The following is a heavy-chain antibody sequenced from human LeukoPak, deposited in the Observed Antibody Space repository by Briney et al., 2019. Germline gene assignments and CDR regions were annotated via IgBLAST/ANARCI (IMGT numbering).Heavy chain of an antibody. CDR3: AKAPRGAVAAGYYFDY. Sequence: GGSLRLSCAASGFTFSSYAMSWVRQAPGKGLEWVSAISGSGGSTYYADSVKGRFTISRDNSKNTLYLQMNSLRAEDTAVYHCAKAPRGAVAAGYYFDYWGQGTLVTVSS. V-gene: IGHV3-23*01. J-gene: IGHJ4*02. D-gene: IGHD2-15*01. CDR1: GFTFSSYA. CDR2: ISGSGGST.